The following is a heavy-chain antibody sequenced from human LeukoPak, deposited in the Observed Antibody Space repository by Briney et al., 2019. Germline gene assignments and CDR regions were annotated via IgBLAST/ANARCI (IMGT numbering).Heavy chain of an antibody. Sequence: GGSLRLSCAASGFTFSSYAMSWVRQAPGKGLEWVSAISGSGGSTYYADSVEGRFTMSRDNSKNVLYLQMNNLRPEDTAMYFCAKDHRPFYSGSIYFDSWGQGTLVTVSS. V-gene: IGHV3-23*01. CDR3: AKDHRPFYSGSIYFDS. CDR2: ISGSGGST. CDR1: GFTFSSYA. D-gene: IGHD1-26*01. J-gene: IGHJ4*02.